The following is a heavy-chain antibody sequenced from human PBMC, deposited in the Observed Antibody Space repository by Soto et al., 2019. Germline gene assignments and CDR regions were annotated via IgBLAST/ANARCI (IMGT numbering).Heavy chain of an antibody. Sequence: QVQLQESGPGLVKPSGTLSLTCVVSGDSISSSKWWRWVRQPPGKGLEWIGEIYHSGSTNYNPSLKSRVIISVDKSKNQFSLKLSSVTDADTAVYYCARGERQQQRDYWGQGTRVTVSS. CDR2: IYHSGST. D-gene: IGHD6-25*01. CDR1: GDSISSSKW. J-gene: IGHJ4*02. CDR3: ARGERQQQRDY. V-gene: IGHV4-4*02.